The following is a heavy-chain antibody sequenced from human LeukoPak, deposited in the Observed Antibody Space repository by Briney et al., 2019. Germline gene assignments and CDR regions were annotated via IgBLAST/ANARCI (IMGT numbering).Heavy chain of an antibody. Sequence: GGSLRLSCAASGFTFSGYSMSWVRQAPGKGLEWVGNIKEDGNEDYYVDSVEGRFVIFRDNAKNSLYLQMHSLRAEDTAVYYCTRGDRGYAESLYWGRGTLVTVSS. J-gene: IGHJ4*02. D-gene: IGHD5-12*01. CDR3: TRGDRGYAESLY. V-gene: IGHV3-7*02. CDR2: IKEDGNED. CDR1: GFTFSGYS.